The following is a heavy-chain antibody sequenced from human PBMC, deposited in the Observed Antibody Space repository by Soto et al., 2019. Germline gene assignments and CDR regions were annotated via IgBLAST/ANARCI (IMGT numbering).Heavy chain of an antibody. CDR1: GFTFSSYG. J-gene: IGHJ5*02. D-gene: IGHD4-17*01. Sequence: QVQLVESGGGVVQPGRSLRLSCAASGFTFSSYGMHWVRQAPGKGLEWVAVIWYDGSNKYYADSVKGRFTISRDNSKNXRYLQMNSLRAEDTAVYYCARDAKGEDYGGYNWFDPWGQGTLVTVSS. V-gene: IGHV3-33*01. CDR3: ARDAKGEDYGGYNWFDP. CDR2: IWYDGSNK.